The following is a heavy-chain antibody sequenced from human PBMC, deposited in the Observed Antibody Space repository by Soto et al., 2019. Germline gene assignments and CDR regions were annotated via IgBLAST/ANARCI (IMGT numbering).Heavy chain of an antibody. J-gene: IGHJ3*02. CDR3: ARDNSSVWYMGPPNDAFDI. D-gene: IGHD6-19*01. Sequence: SETLSLTCTASGFSISSYCWSWIRQPPGKGLEWIGYIYYSGSTNYNPSLNGRVTIAVDTSKNQFSLKLSSVTAADTAVYYCARDNSSVWYMGPPNDAFDIWGQGTMVTVSS. CDR2: IYYSGST. CDR1: GFSISSYC. V-gene: IGHV4-59*01.